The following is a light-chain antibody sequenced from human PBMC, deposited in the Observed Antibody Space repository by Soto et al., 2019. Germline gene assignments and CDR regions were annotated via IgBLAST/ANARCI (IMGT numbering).Light chain of an antibody. J-gene: IGLJ1*01. Sequence: QSVLTQPASVSGSPGQSITISCTGTNSDVGGYNYVSWYQQHPGKAPKLLIYDDNKRPSGIPDRFSGSKSGTSATLGITGFQTGDEADYYCGSWDSSLSAYVFGTGTKVTVL. CDR3: GSWDSSLSAYV. CDR2: DDN. CDR1: NSDVGGYNY. V-gene: IGLV1-51*01.